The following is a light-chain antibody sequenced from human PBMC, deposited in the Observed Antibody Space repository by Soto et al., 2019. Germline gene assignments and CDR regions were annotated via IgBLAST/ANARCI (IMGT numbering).Light chain of an antibody. CDR2: EVS. CDR1: SSDVGGYKY. J-gene: IGLJ2*01. CDR3: SSYTRTTLVV. V-gene: IGLV2-14*01. Sequence: QSALTQPASVSRSPGQSITISCTGSSSDVGGYKYVSWYQQHPGKAPKLMIYEVSNRPSGVSNRFSGSKSGNTASLTISGLQAQDEADYYCSSYTRTTLVVFGGGTKLTVL.